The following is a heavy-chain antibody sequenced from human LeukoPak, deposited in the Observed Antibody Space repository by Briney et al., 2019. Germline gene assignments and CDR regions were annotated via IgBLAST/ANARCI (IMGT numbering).Heavy chain of an antibody. J-gene: IGHJ1*01. Sequence: GGSLRLPCAASGFTFNNYAMTWVRQAPGKGLEWVSAISGSGGTTLYADSVKGRFTISRDNSKSTLYLQMNSLRAADTAVYYCAKDPGIQLWLKYFQHWGQGTLVTVSS. V-gene: IGHV3-23*01. D-gene: IGHD5-18*01. CDR2: ISGSGGTT. CDR1: GFTFNNYA. CDR3: AKDPGIQLWLKYFQH.